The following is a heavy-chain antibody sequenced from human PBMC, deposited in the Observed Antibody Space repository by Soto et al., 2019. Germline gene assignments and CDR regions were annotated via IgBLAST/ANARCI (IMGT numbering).Heavy chain of an antibody. D-gene: IGHD3-10*01. Sequence: SETLSLTCTVSGGSISSGGYYWSWIRQHPGKGLEWIGYIYYSGSTYYNPSLKSRVTISVDTSKNQFSLKLSSVTAADTAVYYCARELYYYGSGNNWFDPWGQGTLVTVSS. J-gene: IGHJ5*02. V-gene: IGHV4-31*03. CDR3: ARELYYYGSGNNWFDP. CDR2: IYYSGST. CDR1: GGSISSGGYY.